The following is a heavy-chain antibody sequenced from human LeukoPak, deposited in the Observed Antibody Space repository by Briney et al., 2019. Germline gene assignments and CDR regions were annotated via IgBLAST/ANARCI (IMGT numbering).Heavy chain of an antibody. CDR1: GGSFSGYY. CDR2: XNHSGST. D-gene: IGHD3-16*01. V-gene: IGHV4-34*01. CDR3: ARLPHSRLRHYYYGMDV. Sequence: SETLSLTCAVYGGSFSGYYWSWIRQLPGKGLXXXXXXNHSGSTNYNPSLKSRVTISVDTSKNQFSLKLSSVTAADTAVYYCARLPHSRLRHYYYGMDVWGQGTTVTVSS. J-gene: IGHJ6*02.